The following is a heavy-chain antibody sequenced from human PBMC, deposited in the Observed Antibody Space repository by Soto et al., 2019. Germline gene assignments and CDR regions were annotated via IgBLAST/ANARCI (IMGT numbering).Heavy chain of an antibody. J-gene: IGHJ4*02. CDR1: GSTFSSYA. CDR3: ARGWQQLGH. D-gene: IGHD6-13*01. Sequence: EVQLLESGGGLVQPGGSLRLSCAASGSTFSSYAITWVRQAPGKGLDWISSVSTDGGNTYADSVKGRFTISRDNSKNTLYLQMNSLRVDDTATYYCARGWQQLGHWGQGALVTVSS. CDR2: VSTDGGNT. V-gene: IGHV3-23*01.